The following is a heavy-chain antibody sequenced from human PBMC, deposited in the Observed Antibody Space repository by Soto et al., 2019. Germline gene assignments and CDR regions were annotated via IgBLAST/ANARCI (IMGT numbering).Heavy chain of an antibody. CDR3: VTGYCSAGVCSRGY. V-gene: IGHV3-7*01. CDR1: GLTFSGYW. Sequence: GGSLRLSCEVSGLTFSGYWMTWVRQAPGKGLEWVANLNPEGSAKYYVDSVRGRFTISRDNAKQSLSLQMNSLRVEDTAVYYCVTGYCSAGVCSRGYWGQGTLVTVS. D-gene: IGHD2-8*02. J-gene: IGHJ4*02. CDR2: LNPEGSAK.